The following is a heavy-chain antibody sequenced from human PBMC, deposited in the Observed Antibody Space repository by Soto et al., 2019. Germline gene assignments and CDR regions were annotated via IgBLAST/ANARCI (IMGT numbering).Heavy chain of an antibody. CDR2: ITYNGSNK. J-gene: IGHJ4*02. V-gene: IGHV3-30-3*01. CDR3: ARDFSMVVVAPGY. Sequence: GGSLRLSCAASGFTFSNYAMSWVRQAPGKGLEWVAVITYNGSNKYNADSVKGRFTISRDNSKDTVYLQMSSLRAEDTAVYYCARDFSMVVVAPGYWGQGTLVTVS. CDR1: GFTFSNYA. D-gene: IGHD2-15*01.